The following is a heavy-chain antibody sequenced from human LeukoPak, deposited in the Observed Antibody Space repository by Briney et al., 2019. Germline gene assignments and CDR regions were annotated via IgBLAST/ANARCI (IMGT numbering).Heavy chain of an antibody. CDR1: GFTFSSYA. V-gene: IGHV3-30*01. CDR2: ISYDGSNK. D-gene: IGHD5-18*01. CDR3: ARDGNPWIQLWLNWFDP. J-gene: IGHJ5*02. Sequence: PGGSLRLSCAASGFTFSSYAMHWVRQAPGKGLEWVAVISYDGSNKYYADSVKGRFTISRDNSKNTLYLQMNSLRAEDTAVYYCARDGNPWIQLWLNWFDPWGQGTLVTVSS.